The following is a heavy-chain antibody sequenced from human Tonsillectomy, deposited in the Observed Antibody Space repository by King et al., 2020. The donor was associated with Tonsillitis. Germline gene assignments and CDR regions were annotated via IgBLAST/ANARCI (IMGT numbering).Heavy chain of an antibody. D-gene: IGHD3-22*01. J-gene: IGHJ6*02. V-gene: IGHV3-23*04. CDR3: VKDGYYSYYYYNMDV. Sequence: VQLVESGGALVQPGGSLRLSCAASGFTFSTYAMTWVRQAPGRGLEWVSVISGSGSKTYYADSVKGRFTISRDNSKDTLYLQMNSLRAEDTAIYYCVKDGYYSYYYYNMDVWGQGTTVTVSS. CDR1: GFTFSTYA. CDR2: ISGSGSKT.